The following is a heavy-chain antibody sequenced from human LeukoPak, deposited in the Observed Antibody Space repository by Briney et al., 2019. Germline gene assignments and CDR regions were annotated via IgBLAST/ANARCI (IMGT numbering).Heavy chain of an antibody. Sequence: GGSLRLSFAASGFTFSSYGMHWVRQAPGKGLEGVAVISYDGSNKYYADSVKGRFTISRDNSKNTLYLQMNSLRAEDTAVYYCAKDELLFSPSYYFDYWGQGTLVTVSS. CDR1: GFTFSSYG. V-gene: IGHV3-30*18. D-gene: IGHD2-21*02. CDR3: AKDELLFSPSYYFDY. CDR2: ISYDGSNK. J-gene: IGHJ4*02.